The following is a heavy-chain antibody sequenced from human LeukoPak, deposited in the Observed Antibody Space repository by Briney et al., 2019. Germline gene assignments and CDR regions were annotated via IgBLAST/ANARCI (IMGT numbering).Heavy chain of an antibody. CDR2: ISYDGINK. V-gene: IGHV3-30*04. J-gene: IGHJ4*02. D-gene: IGHD6-19*01. Sequence: GGSLRLSCAASGFTFSSYAMHWVRQAPGKGLEWVTIISYDGINKYYADSVKGRFTISRDNSKNTLYLQMNSLRAEDTAVYYCARSDYSSGWYYFDYWGQGTLVTVSS. CDR1: GFTFSSYA. CDR3: ARSDYSSGWYYFDY.